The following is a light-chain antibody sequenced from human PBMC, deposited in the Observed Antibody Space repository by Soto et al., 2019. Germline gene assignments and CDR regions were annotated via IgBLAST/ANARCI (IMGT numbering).Light chain of an antibody. CDR1: SSDVGGYNY. Sequence: QSALTQPRSVSGSPGQSVTISCTGTSSDVGGYNYVSWYQQHPGKAPKLMIYDVSKQPSGVPDRFSGSKSGNTASLTISGLLAEDEADYYCCSYAGNYTHVFGTGTKLTVL. CDR3: CSYAGNYTHV. CDR2: DVS. J-gene: IGLJ1*01. V-gene: IGLV2-11*01.